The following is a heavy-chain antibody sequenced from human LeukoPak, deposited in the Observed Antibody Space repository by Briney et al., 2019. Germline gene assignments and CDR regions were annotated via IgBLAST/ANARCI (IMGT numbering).Heavy chain of an antibody. CDR1: GGSISSGGYS. D-gene: IGHD6-6*01. J-gene: IGHJ4*02. CDR3: ARAYSSSSVHGYYFDY. V-gene: IGHV4-30-2*01. Sequence: PSETLSLTCAVSGGSISSGGYSWSWIRQPPGKGLEWIGYIYHIGSTYYNPSLKSRVTISVDRSKNQFSLKLSSVTAADTAVYYCARAYSSSSVHGYYFDYWGQGTLVTVSS. CDR2: IYHIGST.